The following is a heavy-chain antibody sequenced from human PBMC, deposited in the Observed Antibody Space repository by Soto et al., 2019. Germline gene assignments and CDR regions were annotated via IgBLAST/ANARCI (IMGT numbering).Heavy chain of an antibody. Sequence: EVQLVESGGGLVQPGGSLRLSCAASGFTFGNSWMHWVRQAPGKGLEWVSRMNSDGSTTNYADSVKGRFTVSRDNAKNTPYLQMNSLRTEDTAVYYCATAEVDYWGPGTLVTVSS. CDR2: MNSDGSTT. V-gene: IGHV3-74*01. CDR3: ATAEVDY. CDR1: GFTFGNSW. J-gene: IGHJ4*02.